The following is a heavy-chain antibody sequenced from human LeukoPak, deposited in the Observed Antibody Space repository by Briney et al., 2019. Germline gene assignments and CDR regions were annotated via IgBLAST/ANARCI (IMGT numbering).Heavy chain of an antibody. CDR2: IIPIFGTA. Sequence: ASVEVSCKASGGTFSSYAISWVRQAPGQGLEWMGGIIPIFGTANYAQKFQGRVTITADKSTSTAYMELSSLRSEDTAVYYCARDVSKAGYSSGWYYDYWGQGTLVTVSS. J-gene: IGHJ4*02. CDR3: ARDVSKAGYSSGWYYDY. V-gene: IGHV1-69*06. CDR1: GGTFSSYA. D-gene: IGHD6-19*01.